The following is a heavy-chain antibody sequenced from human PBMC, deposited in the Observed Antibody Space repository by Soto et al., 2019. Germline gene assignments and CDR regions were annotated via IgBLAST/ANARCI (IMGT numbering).Heavy chain of an antibody. CDR1: GFTFSRYG. Sequence: QVQLVESGGGVVQPGRSLRLSCAASGFTFSRYGIHWVRQAPGKGLEWVAVISYDGSNKNYADSVNGRFSISRDNIKNTLYLQMNSLTAEDTAVYYCASGIVVLPAASDYYGMDVWGQGTTVTVSS. CDR2: ISYDGSNK. D-gene: IGHD2-2*01. V-gene: IGHV3-30*03. CDR3: ASGIVVLPAASDYYGMDV. J-gene: IGHJ6*02.